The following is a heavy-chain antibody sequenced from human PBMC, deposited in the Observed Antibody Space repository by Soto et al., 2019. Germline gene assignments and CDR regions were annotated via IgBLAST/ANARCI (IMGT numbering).Heavy chain of an antibody. CDR1: GGSFSGYY. Sequence: SETLSLTCAVYGGSFSGYYWSWIRQPPGKGLEWIGEINHSGSTNYNPSLKSRVTISVDTSKNQFSLKLSSVTAADTAVYYCASGSYSDYWGQGTLVTVSS. V-gene: IGHV4-34*01. CDR3: ASGSYSDY. CDR2: INHSGST. J-gene: IGHJ4*02.